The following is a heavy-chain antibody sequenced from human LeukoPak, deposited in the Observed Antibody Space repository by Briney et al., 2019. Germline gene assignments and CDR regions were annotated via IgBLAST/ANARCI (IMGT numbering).Heavy chain of an antibody. CDR2: IYSGGST. J-gene: IGHJ4*02. CDR3: ARAADY. CDR1: GFTFSSYW. Sequence: GGSLRLSCAASGFTFSSYWMSWVRQAPGEGLEWVSVIYSGGSTYYADSVKGRFTISRDNSKNTLYLQMNSLRAEDTAVYYCARAADYWGQGTLVTVSS. V-gene: IGHV3-53*01.